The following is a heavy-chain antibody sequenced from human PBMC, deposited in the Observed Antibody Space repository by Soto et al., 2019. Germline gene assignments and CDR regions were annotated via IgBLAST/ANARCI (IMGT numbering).Heavy chain of an antibody. CDR3: ARAGLYSRGWFDY. J-gene: IGHJ4*02. V-gene: IGHV1-46*01. CDR2: INPRGGST. D-gene: IGHD6-19*01. Sequence: ASVKVSCKASGYTFTSYDMHWVRQAPGQGLEGVGIINPRGGSTSYAQKFQGRVTMTMDTSTSTGYMELSSLRSDDTAVYYCARAGLYSRGWFDYWGQGTLVTVSS. CDR1: GYTFTSYD.